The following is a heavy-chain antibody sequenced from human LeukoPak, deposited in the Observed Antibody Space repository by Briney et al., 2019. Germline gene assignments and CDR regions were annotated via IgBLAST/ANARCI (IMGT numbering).Heavy chain of an antibody. D-gene: IGHD3-22*01. CDR1: GFTFSSYT. CDR3: AKLPDSSGYHYFDY. CDR2: ITSGGSK. Sequence: GRSLRLSCAASGFTFSSYTMTWVRQGPGKGLEWVSGITSGGSKYYADSVKGRFTISRDNSKNSLYLQMNSLRAEDTAVYYCAKLPDSSGYHYFDYWGQGTLVTVSS. J-gene: IGHJ4*02. V-gene: IGHV3-23*01.